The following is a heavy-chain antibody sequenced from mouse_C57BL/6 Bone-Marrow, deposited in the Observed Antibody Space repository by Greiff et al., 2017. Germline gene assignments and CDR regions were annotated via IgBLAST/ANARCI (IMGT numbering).Heavy chain of an antibody. CDR3: VNVGSTYVEFPY. CDR2: IYPSDSET. CDR1: GYTFTSYW. V-gene: IGHV1-61*01. D-gene: IGHD1-1*01. Sequence: VKLQQPGAELVRPGSSVKLSCKASGYTFTSYWMDWVKQRPGQGLEWIGNIYPSDSETHYNQKFKDKATLTVDKSSSTAYMQLSSLTSEDSAVYCCVNVGSTYVEFPYWGQGTLVTVSA. J-gene: IGHJ3*01.